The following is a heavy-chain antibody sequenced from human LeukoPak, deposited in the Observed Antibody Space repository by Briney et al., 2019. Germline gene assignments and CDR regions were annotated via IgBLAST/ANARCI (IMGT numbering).Heavy chain of an antibody. CDR1: GFTFSSYA. J-gene: IGHJ5*02. CDR2: ISASGGSS. CDR3: ARFMPRRWLEKNGVWWFDP. V-gene: IGHV3-23*01. D-gene: IGHD2-8*01. Sequence: GGSLRLSCAASGFTFSSYAMSWVRQAPGKGLEWVLGISASGGSSYYADSVKGRFTISRDNSKNTLYLQMDSLKASDTAMYYCARFMPRRWLEKNGVWWFDPWGQGTLVTVSS.